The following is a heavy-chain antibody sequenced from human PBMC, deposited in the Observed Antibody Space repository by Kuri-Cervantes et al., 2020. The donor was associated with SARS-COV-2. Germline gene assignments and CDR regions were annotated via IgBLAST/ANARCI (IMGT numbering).Heavy chain of an antibody. CDR1: GFTFSGYG. CDR2: ISYDGSNK. Sequence: GGSLRLSCAASGFTFSGYGMHWVRQAPGKGLEWVAIISYDGSNKYHGDSVKGRFTISRDNARKSLFLQMNSLRVEDTGIYYCAFPQGQGSWGPGTRVTVSS. CDR3: AFPQGQGS. J-gene: IGHJ5*02. V-gene: IGHV3-30*03.